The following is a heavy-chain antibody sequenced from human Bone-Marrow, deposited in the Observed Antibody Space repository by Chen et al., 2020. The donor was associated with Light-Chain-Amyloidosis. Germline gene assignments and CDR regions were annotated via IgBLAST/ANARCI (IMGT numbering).Heavy chain of an antibody. CDR1: GGPITSDDNS. CDR2: FYHTGIT. V-gene: IGHV4-39*07. J-gene: IGHJ5*02. D-gene: IGHD4-17*01. CDR3: ARDRGADFGDYGGGWFGP. Sequence: QMHLHESGPGLVKPSETLSLTCSLSGGPITSDDNSWAWIRQPPGKGLEWIGSFYHTGITYYNPSLRSRVTISLDTSKKQISLNLTSVTAADTAVYYCARDRGADFGDYGGGWFGPWGQGALVSVSS.